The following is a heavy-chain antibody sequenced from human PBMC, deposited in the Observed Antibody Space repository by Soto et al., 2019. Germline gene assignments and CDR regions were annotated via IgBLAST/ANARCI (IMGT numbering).Heavy chain of an antibody. Sequence: PRGSLRLSCAASGFTLRNYWMTWVRQAPGKGLEWVANINKDGSQKNDVDSVKGRFTIARDNGQNSLSLQINSLRVEDTAVYYCVRELGLAYWGQGALVTVSS. CDR1: GFTLRNYW. J-gene: IGHJ4*02. V-gene: IGHV3-7*03. CDR3: VRELGLAY. CDR2: INKDGSQK. D-gene: IGHD7-27*01.